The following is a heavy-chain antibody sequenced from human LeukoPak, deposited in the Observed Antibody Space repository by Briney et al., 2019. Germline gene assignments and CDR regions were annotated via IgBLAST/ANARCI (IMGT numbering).Heavy chain of an antibody. D-gene: IGHD5-18*01. V-gene: IGHV1-8*01. Sequence: GASVKVSCKASGYTFTSYDINWVRQATRQGLEWMGWMNPNSGNTGYAQKFQGRVAMTRNTSITTAYMELSSLRSEDTAVYYCARGLGRTAMVTRGGVRFDYWGQGTLVTVSS. CDR1: GYTFTSYD. CDR3: ARGLGRTAMVTRGGVRFDY. CDR2: MNPNSGNT. J-gene: IGHJ4*02.